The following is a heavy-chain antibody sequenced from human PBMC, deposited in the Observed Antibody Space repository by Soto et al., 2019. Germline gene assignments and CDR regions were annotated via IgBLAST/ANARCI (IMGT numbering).Heavy chain of an antibody. V-gene: IGHV3-21*01. CDR1: GFTFSSYS. CDR2: ISSSSSYI. D-gene: IGHD5-18*01. Sequence: EVQLVESGGGLVKPGGSLRLSCAASGFTFSSYSMNWVRQAPGKGLEWVSSISSSSSYIYYADSVKGRFTISRDNAKNSLYLQMHSLRAEDTAVYYCARDQPGYSYGYGLGYWGQGTLVTVPS. J-gene: IGHJ4*02. CDR3: ARDQPGYSYGYGLGY.